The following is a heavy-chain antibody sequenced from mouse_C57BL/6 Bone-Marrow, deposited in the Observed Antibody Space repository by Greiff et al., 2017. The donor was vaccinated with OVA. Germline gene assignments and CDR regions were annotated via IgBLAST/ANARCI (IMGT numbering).Heavy chain of an antibody. CDR2: IGPGSGST. D-gene: IGHD2-4*01. Sequence: QVQLQQSGAELVKPGASVKISCQASGYPFTDYYINWVKQRPGQGLGWIGKIGPGSGSTYYNEKFKGKATLTADKSSSTAYMQLSSLTSEDSAVDFCASIYYEYLFAYWGQGTLVTGSA. CDR3: ASIYYEYLFAY. CDR1: GYPFTDYY. V-gene: IGHV1-77*01. J-gene: IGHJ3*01.